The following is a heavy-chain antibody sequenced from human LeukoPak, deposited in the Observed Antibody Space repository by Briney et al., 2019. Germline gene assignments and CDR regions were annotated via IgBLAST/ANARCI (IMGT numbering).Heavy chain of an antibody. D-gene: IGHD3-9*01. CDR1: GGSISSYY. Sequence: SETLSLTCTVSGGSISSYYWSWIRQPPGKGLEWIGYIYTSGSTNYNPSLKSRVTISVDTSKNQFSLKLSSVTAADTAVCYCARLMRNYDILTGYYYYYMDVWGKGTTVTVSS. CDR2: IYTSGST. V-gene: IGHV4-4*09. CDR3: ARLMRNYDILTGYYYYYMDV. J-gene: IGHJ6*03.